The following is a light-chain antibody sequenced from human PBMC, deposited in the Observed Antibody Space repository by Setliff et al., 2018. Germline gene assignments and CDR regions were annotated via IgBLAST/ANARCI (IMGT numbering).Light chain of an antibody. J-gene: IGLJ1*01. Sequence: QSALTQPASVSGSPGQSITIPCSGTSSDVGAYDLVSWYKQHPGKAPKLIISDVSNRPSGVSHRFSGSKSGNTASLTISGLQADDEADYYCCAYTASTTYVFVNWDQGHRP. CDR2: DVS. CDR1: SSDVGAYDL. V-gene: IGLV2-14*03. CDR3: CAYTASTTYV.